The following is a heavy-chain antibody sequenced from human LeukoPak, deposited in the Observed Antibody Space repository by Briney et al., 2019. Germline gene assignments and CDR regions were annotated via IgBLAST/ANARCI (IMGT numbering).Heavy chain of an antibody. CDR1: GGSISSGGYY. D-gene: IGHD6-13*01. Sequence: SETLSLTCTVSGGSISSGGYYWSWIRQHPGKGLEWIGYIYYSGSTYYNPSLKSRVTISVDTSKNQFSLKLSSVTAADTAVYYCAREGSSSDFQHWGQGTLVTVSS. CDR3: AREGSSSDFQH. CDR2: IYYSGST. V-gene: IGHV4-31*03. J-gene: IGHJ1*01.